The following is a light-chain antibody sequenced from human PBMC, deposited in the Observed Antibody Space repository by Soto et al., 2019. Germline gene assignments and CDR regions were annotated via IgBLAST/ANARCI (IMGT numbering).Light chain of an antibody. V-gene: IGKV3-15*01. Sequence: EMVMTQSPAILSVSPGESATLSCRASQSVYSNYLAWYQQHPGQPPRLLIYGISTRATGIPARFSGSGSGTEFSLTISSLQSEDFAVYYCQQYSKLPLTFGQGTRLEIK. J-gene: IGKJ5*01. CDR3: QQYSKLPLT. CDR2: GIS. CDR1: QSVYSN.